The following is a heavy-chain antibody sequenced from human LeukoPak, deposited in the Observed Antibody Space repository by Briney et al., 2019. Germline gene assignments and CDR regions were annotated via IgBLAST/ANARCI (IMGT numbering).Heavy chain of an antibody. Sequence: GGSLRLSCAASGFTFSNYYMNWIRQAPGKGLEWVSSMTSTGVTIYYADSVKGRFTMSRDNAKNSLFLQMSSLTAEDTAVYFCARELHSSSWDYYYMDVWGKGTTVIVSS. CDR1: GFTFSNYY. CDR2: MTSTGVTI. J-gene: IGHJ6*03. CDR3: ARELHSSSWDYYYMDV. V-gene: IGHV3-11*01. D-gene: IGHD3-22*01.